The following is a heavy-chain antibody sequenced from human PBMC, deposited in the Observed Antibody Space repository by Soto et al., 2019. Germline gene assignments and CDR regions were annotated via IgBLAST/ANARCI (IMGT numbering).Heavy chain of an antibody. V-gene: IGHV3-23*01. J-gene: IGHJ4*02. CDR2: ISGSGGST. CDR3: AKTVASYCLFDY. Sequence: GGSLRLSCAASGFTFSSYAMSWVRQAPGKGLEWVSAISGSGGSTYYADSVKGRFTISRENSKNTLYLQINSLRAEDTAVYYCAKTVASYCLFDYWGQGTLVTVSS. D-gene: IGHD3-10*01. CDR1: GFTFSSYA.